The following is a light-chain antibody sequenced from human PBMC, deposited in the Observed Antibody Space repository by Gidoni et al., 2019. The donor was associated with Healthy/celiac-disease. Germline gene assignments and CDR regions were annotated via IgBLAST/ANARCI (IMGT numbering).Light chain of an antibody. Sequence: DIVMTQSPDSLAASLGERATINCKSSQSVLYSSHNKNYLAWYQQKPGQPPKLLIYWASTRESGVPDRFTGSGSGTDFTLTISSLQAEDVAVYYCQQYYSTPQTFGQGTKVEIK. CDR1: QSVLYSSHNKNY. CDR2: WAS. V-gene: IGKV4-1*01. J-gene: IGKJ1*01. CDR3: QQYYSTPQT.